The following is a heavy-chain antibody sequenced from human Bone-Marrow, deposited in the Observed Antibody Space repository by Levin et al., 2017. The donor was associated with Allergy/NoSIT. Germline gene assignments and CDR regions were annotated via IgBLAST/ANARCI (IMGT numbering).Heavy chain of an antibody. V-gene: IGHV3-30-3*01. CDR2: ISYDGSNK. J-gene: IGHJ6*03. CDR1: GFTFSSYA. CDR3: ARANLITMVRGVPRGYMDV. Sequence: GESLKISCAASGFTFSSYAMHWVRQAPGKGLEWVAVISYDGSNKYYADSVKGRFTISRDNSKNTLYLQMNSLRAEDTAVYYCARANLITMVRGVPRGYMDVWGKGTTVTVSS. D-gene: IGHD3-10*01.